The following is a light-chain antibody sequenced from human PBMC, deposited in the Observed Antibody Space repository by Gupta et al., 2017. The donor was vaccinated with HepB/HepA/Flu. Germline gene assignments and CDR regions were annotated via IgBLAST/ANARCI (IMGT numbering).Light chain of an antibody. CDR1: QSVRSSY. V-gene: IGKV3-20*01. CDR2: GAS. CDR3: QHEGSSPWT. Sequence: IVLTQSPVTLSLSPGERATLSCRASQSVRSSYLAWYQQKPGQAPRPLIYGASSRATGIPDRFSGSGSGTDFTLTISRLEPEDFAVYYCQHEGSSPWTFGQGTKVEIK. J-gene: IGKJ1*01.